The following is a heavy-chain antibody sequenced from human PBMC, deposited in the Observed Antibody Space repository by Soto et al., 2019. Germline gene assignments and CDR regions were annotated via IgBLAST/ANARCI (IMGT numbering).Heavy chain of an antibody. V-gene: IGHV4-59*01. CDR3: AREGHSSGLDY. CDR2: IYYSGST. D-gene: IGHD6-19*01. CDR1: GGSISSYY. J-gene: IGHJ4*02. Sequence: SETLSLTCTVSGGSISSYYWSWIRQPPGKGLEWIGYIYYSGSTNYNPSLKSRVTISVDTSKNQFSLKLSSVTAADTAVYYCAREGHSSGLDYWGQGTLVTVS.